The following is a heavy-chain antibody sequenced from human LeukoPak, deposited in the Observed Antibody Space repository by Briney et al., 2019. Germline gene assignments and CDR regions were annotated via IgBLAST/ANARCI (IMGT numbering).Heavy chain of an antibody. J-gene: IGHJ3*02. D-gene: IGHD1-26*01. V-gene: IGHV1-18*01. CDR1: GYTFTNYG. CDR3: AREGVRWELPSAFDI. CDR2: ISAYNGNT. Sequence: ASVKVSCKASGYTFTNYGFSWVRQAPGQGLEWMGWISAYNGNTNFAQKLQGRVTMTTDTSTTTAYMELRSLRSDDTALYYCAREGVRWELPSAFDIWGQGTMVTVSS.